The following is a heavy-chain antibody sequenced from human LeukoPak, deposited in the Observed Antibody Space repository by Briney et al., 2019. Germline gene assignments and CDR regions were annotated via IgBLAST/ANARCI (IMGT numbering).Heavy chain of an antibody. CDR3: ARGRLAVTGYFDY. CDR2: ISYDGSNK. CDR1: GFTFSSYA. Sequence: PGGSLRLSCAASGFTFSSYAMHWVRQAPGKGLEWVAVISYDGSNKYYADSVKGRFTISRDNSKNTLYLQMNSLRAEDTAVYYCARGRLAVTGYFDYWGQGTLVTVSS. J-gene: IGHJ4*02. D-gene: IGHD4-17*01. V-gene: IGHV3-30*04.